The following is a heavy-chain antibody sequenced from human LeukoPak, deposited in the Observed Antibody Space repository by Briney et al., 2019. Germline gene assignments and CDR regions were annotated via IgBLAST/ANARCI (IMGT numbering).Heavy chain of an antibody. D-gene: IGHD6-19*01. CDR3: ARDVSPKGSGWDY. Sequence: GGSLRLSCAASGFTFSSYWMSWVRQAPGKGLEWVANIKQDGSEKYYVDSVKGRFTISRDNAKNSLYLQMNSLRAEDTAVYYCARDVSPKGSGWDYWGQGTLVTVSS. V-gene: IGHV3-7*01. CDR1: GFTFSSYW. CDR2: IKQDGSEK. J-gene: IGHJ4*02.